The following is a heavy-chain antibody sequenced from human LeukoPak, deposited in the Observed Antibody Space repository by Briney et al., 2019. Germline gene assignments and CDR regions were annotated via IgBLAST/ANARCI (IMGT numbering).Heavy chain of an antibody. Sequence: SVKVSCKAFGYTFTGYYMHWVRQAPGQGLEWMGGIIPIFGTANYAQKFQGRVTITADKSTSTAYMELSSLRSEDTAVYYCARSYSSSWHFDYWGQGTLVTVYS. CDR3: ARSYSSSWHFDY. CDR1: GYTFTGYY. CDR2: IIPIFGTA. D-gene: IGHD6-13*01. V-gene: IGHV1-69*06. J-gene: IGHJ4*02.